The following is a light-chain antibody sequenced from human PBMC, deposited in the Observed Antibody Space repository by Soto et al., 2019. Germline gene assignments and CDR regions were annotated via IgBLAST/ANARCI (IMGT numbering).Light chain of an antibody. CDR3: QQHNSYSSYT. V-gene: IGKV1-5*03. Sequence: DIQMTQSPSTLSASVGDRVTITCRASQSITNCLAWYQQKPGKAPQLLIFDASSLRSGVPPRFSGSGSCTEFTLTTTSLQPEDFATYYGQQHNSYSSYTFGQGAKLEIK. CDR1: QSITNC. J-gene: IGKJ2*01. CDR2: DAS.